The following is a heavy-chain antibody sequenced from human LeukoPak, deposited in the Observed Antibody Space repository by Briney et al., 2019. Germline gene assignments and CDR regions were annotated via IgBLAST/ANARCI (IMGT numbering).Heavy chain of an antibody. V-gene: IGHV3-73*01. CDR3: TPTVRLGTPPAQFDY. CDR1: GFTFSGPA. Sequence: GGSLRLSCAASGFTFSGPAMHWVRQASGKGLEWVGRIRSKASNYATTYAASLKDRFTISRDDSKNTTYLQINSLKTEDTAVYYCTPTVRLGTPPAQFDYWGQGALVTVSS. CDR2: IRSKASNYAT. J-gene: IGHJ4*02. D-gene: IGHD3-9*01.